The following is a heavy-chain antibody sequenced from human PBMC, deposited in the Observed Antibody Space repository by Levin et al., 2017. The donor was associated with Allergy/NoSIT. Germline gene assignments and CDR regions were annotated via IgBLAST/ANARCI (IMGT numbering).Heavy chain of an antibody. J-gene: IGHJ3*02. Sequence: ETLSLTCAASGFTFSSYSMNWVRQAPGKGLEWVSSISSSSSYIYYADSVKGRFTISRDNAKNSLYLQMNSLRAEDTAVYYCARSLVTQGAFDIWGQGTMVTVSS. CDR3: ARSLVTQGAFDI. V-gene: IGHV3-21*01. D-gene: IGHD6-6*01. CDR1: GFTFSSYS. CDR2: ISSSSSYI.